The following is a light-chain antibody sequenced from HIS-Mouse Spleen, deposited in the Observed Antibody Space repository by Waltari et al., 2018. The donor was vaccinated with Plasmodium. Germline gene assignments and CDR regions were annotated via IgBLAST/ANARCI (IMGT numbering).Light chain of an antibody. V-gene: IGLV3-10*01. J-gene: IGLJ3*02. Sequence: SYDLTQPPSVSLSPGQTARITGSGDPLPKQYDYWYQQKSGQPPVLVIYEDSKRPSGIPERFSGSSSGTMATLTISGAQVEDEADYYCYSTDSSGNHRVFGGGTKLTVL. CDR3: YSTDSSGNHRV. CDR1: PLPKQY. CDR2: EDS.